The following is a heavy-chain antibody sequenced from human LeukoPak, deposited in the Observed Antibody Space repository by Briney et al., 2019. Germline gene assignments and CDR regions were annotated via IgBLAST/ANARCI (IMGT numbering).Heavy chain of an antibody. CDR2: IYYSGST. CDR3: ARRNYYYYGMDV. J-gene: IGHJ6*02. Sequence: SETLSLTCTVSGGSISSGGYSWSWIRQHPGKGLEWIGYIYYSGSTYYNPSLKSRVTISVDTSKNQFSLKLSSVTAADTAVYYCARRNYYYYGMDVWGQGTTVTVSS. V-gene: IGHV4-31*03. CDR1: GGSISSGGYS.